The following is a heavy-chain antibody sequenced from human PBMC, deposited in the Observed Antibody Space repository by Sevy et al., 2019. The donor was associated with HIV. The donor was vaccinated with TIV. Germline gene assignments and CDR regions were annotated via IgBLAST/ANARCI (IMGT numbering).Heavy chain of an antibody. D-gene: IGHD3-10*01. Sequence: GGSLRLSCAASGFTFSTYAMSWVRQTPGKGLQWVSVISDGGGSTYYADSVQGRFTISRDNSKDTMYLQVNSLRAEDTAVYYCARRPDLGSVIRTGVMDVWGQGTTVTVSS. J-gene: IGHJ6*02. CDR2: ISDGGGST. CDR1: GFTFSTYA. CDR3: ARRPDLGSVIRTGVMDV. V-gene: IGHV3-23*01.